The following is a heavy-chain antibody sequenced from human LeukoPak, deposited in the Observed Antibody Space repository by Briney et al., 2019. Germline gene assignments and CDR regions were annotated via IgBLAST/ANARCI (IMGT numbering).Heavy chain of an antibody. D-gene: IGHD5-24*01. CDR1: GFTFSSYA. CDR3: ARVYDMVTMGNWLDP. J-gene: IGHJ5*02. Sequence: PGGSLRLSCAASGFTFSSYAMHWVRQAPGKGLEWVAVISYDGSNKYYADSVKGRFTISRDNSKNTLYLHMNSLRAEDTAMYFCARVYDMVTMGNWLDPWGQGTLVTVSS. CDR2: ISYDGSNK. V-gene: IGHV3-30-3*01.